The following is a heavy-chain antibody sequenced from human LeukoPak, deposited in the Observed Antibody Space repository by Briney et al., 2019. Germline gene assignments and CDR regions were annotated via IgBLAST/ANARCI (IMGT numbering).Heavy chain of an antibody. CDR1: SGSISSYY. CDR2: IYYSGRT. D-gene: IGHD3-10*01. CDR3: ARDRYYDSGSYYN. V-gene: IGHV4-59*01. J-gene: IGHJ4*02. Sequence: SETLSLTCSVSSGSISSYYWSWIRQPPGKGLEWIGYIYYSGRTSYNPSLKSRVTISVDTSKNHFSLTLSSVTAADTAVYYCARDRYYDSGSYYNWGQGTLVTVSS.